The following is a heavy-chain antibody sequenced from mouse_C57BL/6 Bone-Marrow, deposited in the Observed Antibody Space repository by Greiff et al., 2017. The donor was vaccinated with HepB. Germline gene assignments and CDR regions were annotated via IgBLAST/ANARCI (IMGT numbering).Heavy chain of an antibody. V-gene: IGHV10-1*01. CDR3: VRHPHKPHYAMDY. Sequence: EVQLVESGGGLVQPKGSLKLSCAASGFSFNTYAMNWVRQAPGKGLEWVARIRSKSNNYATYYADSVKDRFTISRDDSESMLYLQMNNLKTEDTAMYYCVRHPHKPHYAMDYWGQGTSVTVSS. J-gene: IGHJ4*01. CDR2: IRSKSNNYAT. CDR1: GFSFNTYA.